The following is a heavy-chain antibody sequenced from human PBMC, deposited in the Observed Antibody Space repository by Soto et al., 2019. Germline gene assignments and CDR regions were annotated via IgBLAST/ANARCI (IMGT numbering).Heavy chain of an antibody. V-gene: IGHV1-3*01. CDR1: GYTFTSYA. Sequence: QVQLVQSGAEVKKPGASVKVSCKASGYTFTSYAMHWVHQAPGQRLEWMGWINAGNGNTKYSQKFQGRVTITRDTCASTAYMELSSLRSEDTAVYYCARAPYDYDILTGYYVYYMDVWGKGTTVTVSS. CDR2: INAGNGNT. D-gene: IGHD3-9*01. J-gene: IGHJ6*03. CDR3: ARAPYDYDILTGYYVYYMDV.